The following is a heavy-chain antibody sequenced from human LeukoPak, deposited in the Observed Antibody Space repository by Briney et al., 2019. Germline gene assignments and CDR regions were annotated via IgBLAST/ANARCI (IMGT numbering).Heavy chain of an antibody. CDR1: GFTFSSYS. CDR2: ISSSSSTI. Sequence: GGSLRLSCAASGFTFSSYSMNWVRQAPGKGLEWVSYISSSSSTIYYADSVKGRFTISRDNAKNSLYLQMNSLRAEDTAVYYCARGPSYSYGFPYYFDYWGQGTLVTVSS. J-gene: IGHJ4*02. V-gene: IGHV3-48*01. CDR3: ARGPSYSYGFPYYFDY. D-gene: IGHD5-18*01.